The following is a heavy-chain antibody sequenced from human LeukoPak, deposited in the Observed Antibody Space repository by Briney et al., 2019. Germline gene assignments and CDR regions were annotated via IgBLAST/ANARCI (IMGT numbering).Heavy chain of an antibody. V-gene: IGHV3-13*01. CDR2: IGTAGDT. J-gene: IGHJ6*02. Sequence: QPGGSLSLSCAASGSTFSSYDMHWVRQATGKGLEWVSAIGTAGDTYHTGSVKGRFTISRENAKNSLYLQMSSLRAGDTAVYYCAREEYFGGNYRPYGMDVWGQGTTVTVSS. CDR3: AREEYFGGNYRPYGMDV. D-gene: IGHD4-23*01. CDR1: GSTFSSYD.